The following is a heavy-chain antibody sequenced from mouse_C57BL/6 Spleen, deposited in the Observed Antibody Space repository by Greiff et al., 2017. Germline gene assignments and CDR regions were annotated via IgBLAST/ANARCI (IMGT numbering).Heavy chain of an antibody. Sequence: QVQLQQPGAELVKPGASVKLSCKASGYTFTSYWMHWVKQRSGQGLEWIGMIHPNSGSTNYNEKFKSKATLTVDKSSSTAYMQLSSLTSEDSAVYYCAIGDSYGDWFAYWGQGTLVTVSA. CDR1: GYTFTSYW. V-gene: IGHV1-64*01. D-gene: IGHD2-12*01. J-gene: IGHJ3*01. CDR2: IHPNSGST. CDR3: AIGDSYGDWFAY.